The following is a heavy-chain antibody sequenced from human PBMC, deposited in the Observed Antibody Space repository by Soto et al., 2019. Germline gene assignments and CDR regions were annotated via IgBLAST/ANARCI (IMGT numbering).Heavy chain of an antibody. CDR1: GGSISRGYY. Sequence: SETLSLTCSVSGGSISRGYYWSWIRQHPGKGLEWIGYTYYSGSTFYNPSLKSRVTISVDTSKKQFSLKLTSVTAADTAVYYCGRVSDSSGYSYIFDYWGRGTLVT. D-gene: IGHD3-22*01. CDR3: GRVSDSSGYSYIFDY. V-gene: IGHV4-31*03. CDR2: TYYSGST. J-gene: IGHJ4*02.